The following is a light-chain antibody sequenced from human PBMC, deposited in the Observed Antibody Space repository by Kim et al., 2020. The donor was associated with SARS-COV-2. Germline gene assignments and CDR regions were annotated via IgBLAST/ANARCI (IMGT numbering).Light chain of an antibody. CDR2: EVN. V-gene: IGLV2-18*02. Sequence: GQSVTSSCTGTSSDVGSYNRGSWYQQSPGTAPKLMIYEVNNRPSGVPDRFSGSKSGNTASLTISGLQAEDESDYFCSSYTSSSTYVFGTGTKVTVL. CDR1: SSDVGSYNR. J-gene: IGLJ1*01. CDR3: SSYTSSSTYV.